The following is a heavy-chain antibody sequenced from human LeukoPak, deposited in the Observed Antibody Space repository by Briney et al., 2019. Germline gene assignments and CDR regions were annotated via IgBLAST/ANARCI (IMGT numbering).Heavy chain of an antibody. J-gene: IGHJ4*02. D-gene: IGHD3-22*01. V-gene: IGHV4-38-2*01. CDR2: IYHSGST. CDR3: ARYYYDSSGYYWGNFDY. Sequence: PSETLSLTCAVSGYSISSGYFWAWIRRPPGKGLEWIGNIYHSGSTYYNPSLKSRVTISVDTSKNQFSLKLSSVTAADTAVYYCARYYYDSSGYYWGNFDYWGQGTLVTVSS. CDR1: GYSISSGYF.